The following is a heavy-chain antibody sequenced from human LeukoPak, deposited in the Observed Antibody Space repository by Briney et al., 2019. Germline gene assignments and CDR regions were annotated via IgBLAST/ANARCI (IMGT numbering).Heavy chain of an antibody. CDR2: MNHNSGNT. CDR3: ARTAVGHYYYYMDV. CDR1: D. Sequence: DINGVRQATGKGGEGMGWMNHNSGNTGYAQKLQGRDTINRNTYISTEYMEMSSLRSEDTAVYYCARTAVGHYYYYMDVWGKGTTVTVSS. J-gene: IGHJ6*03. D-gene: IGHD4-17*01. V-gene: IGHV1-8*03.